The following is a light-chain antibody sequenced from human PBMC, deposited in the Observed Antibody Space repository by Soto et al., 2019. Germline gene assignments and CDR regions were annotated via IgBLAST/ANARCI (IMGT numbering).Light chain of an antibody. CDR1: QDISGA. V-gene: IGKV1-13*02. CDR2: DVS. J-gene: IGKJ5*01. Sequence: AIQLTQSPSSLSASVGDRVTITCRASQDISGALAWYQQKQGKAPTILIYDVSTLESGVPSRFSGSSSGTDFTLTISSLQPVDFATYYWQQFNSYPITFGQGTRLEIK. CDR3: QQFNSYPIT.